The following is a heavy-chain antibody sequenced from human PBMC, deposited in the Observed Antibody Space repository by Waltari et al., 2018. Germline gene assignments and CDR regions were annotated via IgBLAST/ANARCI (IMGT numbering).Heavy chain of an antibody. CDR2: ISYDGSNK. V-gene: IGHV3-30-3*01. J-gene: IGHJ6*02. CDR1: GFTFSSYA. D-gene: IGHD3-9*01. CDR3: ARDRNDILTGYYKNYYYYGMDV. Sequence: QVQLVESGGGVVQPGRSLRLSCAASGFTFSSYAMHWVRQAPGKGLEGVAVISYDGSNKYYADSVKGRFTISRDNSKNTLYLQMNSLRAEDTAVYYCARDRNDILTGYYKNYYYYGMDVWGQGTTVTVSS.